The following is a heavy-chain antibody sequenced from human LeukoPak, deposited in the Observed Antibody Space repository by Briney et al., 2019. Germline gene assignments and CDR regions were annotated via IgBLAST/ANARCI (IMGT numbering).Heavy chain of an antibody. J-gene: IGHJ4*02. CDR3: AALVIAVAGGFGDY. CDR1: GYTFTGYY. D-gene: IGHD6-19*01. CDR2: INPNSGGT. V-gene: IGHV1-2*02. Sequence: GASVKVSCKASGYTFTGYYMHWVRQAPGQGLEWMGWINPNSGGTNYAQKFQGGVTMTRDTSISTGYMELSRLRSDDTAVYYCAALVIAVAGGFGDYWGQGTLVTVSS.